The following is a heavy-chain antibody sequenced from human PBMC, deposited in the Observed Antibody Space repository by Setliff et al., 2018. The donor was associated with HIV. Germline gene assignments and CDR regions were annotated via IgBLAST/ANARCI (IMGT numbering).Heavy chain of an antibody. D-gene: IGHD3-10*01. CDR1: GFTFSSYY. CDR3: ACPKEGYSGSGGAFQI. CDR2: INRDGSNT. Sequence: GGSLRLSCAASGFTFSSYYMHWVRQIPGKGLLWVSRINRDGSNTGYADSVEGRFTISRDNAKSTLYLQLNSLRADDTAMYYCACPKEGYSGSGGAFQIWGQGTMVTVSS. J-gene: IGHJ3*02. V-gene: IGHV3-74*01.